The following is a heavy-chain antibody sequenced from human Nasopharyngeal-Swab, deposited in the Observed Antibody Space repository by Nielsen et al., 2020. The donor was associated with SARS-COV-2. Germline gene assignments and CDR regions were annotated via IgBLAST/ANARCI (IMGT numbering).Heavy chain of an antibody. CDR2: ISSSGSTI. D-gene: IGHD3-16*01. V-gene: IGHV3-11*04. CDR3: ARGPQGECFDY. Sequence: GESLKISCAASGFTFSDYYMSWIRQAPGKGLEWVSYISSSGSTIYYADSVKGRFTISRDNAKNSLYLQMNSLRAEDTAVYYCARGPQGECFDYWGQGTLVTVSS. J-gene: IGHJ4*02. CDR1: GFTFSDYY.